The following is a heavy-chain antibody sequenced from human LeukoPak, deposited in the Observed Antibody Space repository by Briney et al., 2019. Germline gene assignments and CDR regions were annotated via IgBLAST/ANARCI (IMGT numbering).Heavy chain of an antibody. CDR1: GFSFSTYS. CDR3: AREDGSSYYFDY. V-gene: IGHV3-48*01. D-gene: IGHD6-6*01. J-gene: IGHJ4*02. CDR2: ISSSSNTI. Sequence: GGSLRLSCAASGFSFSTYSMNWVRQAPGKGLEWVSYISSSSNTIYYTDSVKGRFTISRDNAKNSLYLQMNSLRAEDTAVYYCAREDGSSYYFDYWGQGTLVTVAS.